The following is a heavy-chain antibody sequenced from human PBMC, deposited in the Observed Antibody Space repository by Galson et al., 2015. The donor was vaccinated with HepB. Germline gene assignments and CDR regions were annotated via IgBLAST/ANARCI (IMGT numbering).Heavy chain of an antibody. Sequence: SLRLSCAASGFTFSSYSMNWVRQAPGKGLEWVSSISSSSSYIYYADSVKGRFTISRDNAKNSLYLQMNSLRAEDTAVYYCARDRFAYDYVWGSYRYRDYWGQGTLVTVSS. J-gene: IGHJ4*02. CDR2: ISSSSSYI. CDR1: GFTFSSYS. V-gene: IGHV3-21*01. CDR3: ARDRFAYDYVWGSYRYRDY. D-gene: IGHD3-16*02.